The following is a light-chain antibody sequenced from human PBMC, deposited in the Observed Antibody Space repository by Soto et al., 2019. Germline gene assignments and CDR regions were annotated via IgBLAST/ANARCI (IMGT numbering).Light chain of an antibody. J-gene: IGLJ3*02. CDR2: GNN. CDR3: QSYDNSLSAWV. CDR1: SSNIGAGYD. Sequence: QLVLTQPPSVSGAPRQRVTISCTGSSSNIGAGYDVHWYQQIPGTSPRLLIYGNNNRPSGVPDRFSASKSGSSASLAITGLQAEDEADYYCQSYDNSLSAWVFGGGTKLTVL. V-gene: IGLV1-40*01.